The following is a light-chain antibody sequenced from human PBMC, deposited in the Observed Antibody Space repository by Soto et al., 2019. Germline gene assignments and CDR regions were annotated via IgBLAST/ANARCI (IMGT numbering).Light chain of an antibody. J-gene: IGKJ3*01. CDR3: QQTLSIPFT. V-gene: IGKV1-39*01. CDR2: AAS. CDR1: HNIDTY. Sequence: DIQMTQSPPSLSASVGDKVTITCRASHNIDTYLNWFQKKSGKAPRLLIFAASSVQNGVPSRFSGSGSGTDFTLTITSLRPEDFGTYYCQQTLSIPFTFGPGSRLDIK.